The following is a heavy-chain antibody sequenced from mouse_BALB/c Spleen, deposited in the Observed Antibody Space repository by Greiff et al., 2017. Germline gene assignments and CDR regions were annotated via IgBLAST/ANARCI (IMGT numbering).Heavy chain of an antibody. CDR3: ARKVYGSSYGAMDY. Sequence: EVQRVESGGGLVKPGGSLKLSCAASGFTFSSYAMSWVRQTPEKRLEWVASISSGGSTYYPDSVKGRFTISRDNARNILYLQMSSLRSEDTAMYYCARKVYGSSYGAMDYWGQGTSVTVSS. J-gene: IGHJ4*01. D-gene: IGHD1-1*01. CDR1: GFTFSSYA. CDR2: ISSGGST. V-gene: IGHV5-6-5*01.